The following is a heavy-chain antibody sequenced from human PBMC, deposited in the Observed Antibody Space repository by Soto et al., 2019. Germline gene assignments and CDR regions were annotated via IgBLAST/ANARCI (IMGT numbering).Heavy chain of an antibody. CDR3: ARLRRDWGDAFDL. CDR2: IIPVFDKA. Sequence: QVQLVQSGADVKKPGSSVKVSCKASGGSFGSSAISWVRQAPAQGLEWMGEIIPVFDKANYAQNFQGRLTITADEPTGTVFMQLSSLTSEATAVYFCARLRRDWGDAFDLWGLGTLVTVSS. J-gene: IGHJ3*01. V-gene: IGHV1-69*01. CDR1: GGSFGSSA. D-gene: IGHD3-16*01.